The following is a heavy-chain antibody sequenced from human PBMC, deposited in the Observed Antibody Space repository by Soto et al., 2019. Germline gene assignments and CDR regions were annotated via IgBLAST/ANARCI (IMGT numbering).Heavy chain of an antibody. CDR1: GDTLTELS. CDR2: FDPEDGET. V-gene: IGHV1-24*01. D-gene: IGHD3-3*01. CDR3: ATDLHTIFGVVTQGGMDV. J-gene: IGHJ6*02. Sequence: GASVKVSCKVSGDTLTELSMHWVRQAPGKGLEWMGGFDPEDGETIYAQKFQGRVTMTEDTSTDTAYMELSSLRSEDTAVYYCATDLHTIFGVVTQGGMDVWGQGTTVTVSS.